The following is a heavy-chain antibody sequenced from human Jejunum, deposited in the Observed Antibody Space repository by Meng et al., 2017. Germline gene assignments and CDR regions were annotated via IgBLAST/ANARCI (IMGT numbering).Heavy chain of an antibody. D-gene: IGHD2-15*01. CDR3: TILSHCTGGTCYPYDY. J-gene: IGHJ4*02. CDR1: GYTFTSYG. CDR2: ISAYNGNT. V-gene: IGHV1-18*01. Sequence: QVQLVQSGAEGKTPGASVKVSCKTSGYTFTSYGISWVRQAPGQGLEWMGWISAYNGNTNYAQKFQGRVTMTTDTSTSTAYMELRSLRSDDTAVYYCTILSHCTGGTCYPYDYWGQGTPVTVSS.